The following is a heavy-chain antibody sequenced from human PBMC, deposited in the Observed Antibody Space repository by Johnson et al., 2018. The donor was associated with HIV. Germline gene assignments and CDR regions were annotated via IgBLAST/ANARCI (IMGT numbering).Heavy chain of an antibody. Sequence: QVQLVESGGGVLQPGSSLRLSCVASGFTLSTYGMHWVRQFTGKGLEWVSGIGSGGLTYYLDSVKGRFTISRDSSKNTLYLQMNSLRAEDTAFYHCVKGFRRYLKFGGGLLDAFDIWGQGTVVTVSS. D-gene: IGHD3-9*01. CDR3: VKGFRRYLKFGGGLLDAFDI. CDR2: IGSGGLT. J-gene: IGHJ3*02. V-gene: IGHV3-NL1*01. CDR1: GFTLSTYG.